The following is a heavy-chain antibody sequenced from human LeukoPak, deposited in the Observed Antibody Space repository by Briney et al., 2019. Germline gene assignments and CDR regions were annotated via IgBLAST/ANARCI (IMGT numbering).Heavy chain of an antibody. Sequence: GGSLRLSCSASGFTFSSYAMHWVRQAPGKGLEYVSAISKDGGSTFYADSLKGRFTISRDNSKNTLYLQLSSLRVEDTAVYYCVKDWACYLDSTALGEWGQGTLVTVSS. CDR3: VKDWACYLDSTALGE. V-gene: IGHV3-64D*09. D-gene: IGHD2/OR15-2a*01. J-gene: IGHJ4*02. CDR2: ISKDGGST. CDR1: GFTFSSYA.